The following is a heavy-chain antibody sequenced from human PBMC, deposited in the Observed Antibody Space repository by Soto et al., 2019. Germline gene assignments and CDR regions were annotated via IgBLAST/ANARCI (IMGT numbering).Heavy chain of an antibody. V-gene: IGHV1-69*02. D-gene: IGHD5-12*01. CDR3: ARNGRGRGGYGPETYYYYYMDA. Sequence: EASVKVSCKASGGTFSSYTISWVRQAPGQGLEWMGRIIPILGIANYAQKFQGRVTITADKSTSTAYMELSSLRSEDTAVYYCARNGRGRGGYGPETYYYYYMDAWGKGTTVTVSS. J-gene: IGHJ6*03. CDR1: GGTFSSYT. CDR2: IIPILGIA.